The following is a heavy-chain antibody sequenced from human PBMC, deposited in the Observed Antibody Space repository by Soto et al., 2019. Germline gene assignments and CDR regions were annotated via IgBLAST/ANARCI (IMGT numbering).Heavy chain of an antibody. CDR2: IIPILGIA. J-gene: IGHJ3*02. CDR1: GGTFSSYT. V-gene: IGHV1-69*02. Sequence: SVKVSCKASGGTFSSYTISWVRQAPGQGLEWMGRIIPILGIANYAQKFQGRVTITADKSTSTAYMELSSLRSEDTAVYYCAGGGSSYRPHAFDIWGQGTMVTVS. CDR3: AGGGSSYRPHAFDI. D-gene: IGHD6-6*01.